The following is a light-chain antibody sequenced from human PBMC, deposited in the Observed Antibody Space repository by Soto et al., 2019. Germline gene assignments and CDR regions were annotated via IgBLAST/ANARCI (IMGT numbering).Light chain of an antibody. J-gene: IGLJ1*01. CDR1: SSDVGAYDF. CDR2: EVR. Sequence: QSALTQPASVSGSPGQSTTISCTGTSSDVGAYDFVSWYQQHPDKAPKLMIYEVRNRPSGVSNRFSGSKSVNTATLTISGLQAEDEADYYCSSYTTSSTRVFGTGTKVTVL. CDR3: SSYTTSSTRV. V-gene: IGLV2-14*03.